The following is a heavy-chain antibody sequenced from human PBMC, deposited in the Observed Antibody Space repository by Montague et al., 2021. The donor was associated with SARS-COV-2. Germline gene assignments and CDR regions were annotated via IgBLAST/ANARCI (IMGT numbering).Heavy chain of an antibody. CDR1: GFTFSSYG. CDR2: IWYDGSNK. D-gene: IGHD3-9*01. Sequence: SLRLSCAASGFTFSSYGMPWVRQAPGKGLEWVAVIWYDGSNKYYADSVKGRFTISRDSSKNTLYLQMNSLRAEDTAVYYCARDWWNGDWLFGLYYYYGMDVWGQGTTVTVSS. CDR3: ARDWWNGDWLFGLYYYYGMDV. V-gene: IGHV3-33*01. J-gene: IGHJ6*02.